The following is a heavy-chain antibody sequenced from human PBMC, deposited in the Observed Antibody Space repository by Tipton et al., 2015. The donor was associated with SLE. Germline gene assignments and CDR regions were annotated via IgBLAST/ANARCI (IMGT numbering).Heavy chain of an antibody. J-gene: IGHJ3*01. CDR1: GGDISRSY. D-gene: IGHD3-22*01. CDR3: TRGPVGSGYYSSSDAFDF. CDR2: FYHSGNT. V-gene: IGHV4-59*08. Sequence: LRLSCIVSGGDISRSYWSWIRQPPGKGLEWIGYFYHSGNTNYKSPLKSRVTMTVDTSKNQFSLKLSSVTAADTAVYFCTRGPVGSGYYSSSDAFDFWGQGTMVTVSS.